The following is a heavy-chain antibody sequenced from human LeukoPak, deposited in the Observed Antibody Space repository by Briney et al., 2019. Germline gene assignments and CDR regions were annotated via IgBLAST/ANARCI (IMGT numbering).Heavy chain of an antibody. D-gene: IGHD2-15*01. J-gene: IGHJ4*02. V-gene: IGHV1-18*01. CDR1: GYTSTNYG. CDR2: ISINRGNT. Sequence: ASVKVSCKASGYTSTNYGISWVRQAPGQGLEWMGWISINRGNTNYAQKFQGRVTMTTDTSTSTAYMELTSLTSDDTAVYSCARNRLTYCSGSECYYTDFWGQGTLVTVSS. CDR3: ARNRLTYCSGSECYYTDF.